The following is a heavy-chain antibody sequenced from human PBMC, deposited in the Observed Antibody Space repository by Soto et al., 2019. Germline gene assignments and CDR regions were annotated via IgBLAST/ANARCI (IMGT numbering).Heavy chain of an antibody. J-gene: IGHJ4*02. CDR1: GGSISSGDYY. V-gene: IGHV4-30-4*01. CDR3: ASLSYGRLISFDY. CDR2: IYYSGST. Sequence: NPSETLSLTCTVSGGSISSGDYYWSWIRQPPGKGLEWIGYIYYSGSTYYNPSLKSRVTISVDTSKNQFSLKLSSVTAADTAVYYCASLSYGRLISFDYWGQGTLVTVSS. D-gene: IGHD5-18*01.